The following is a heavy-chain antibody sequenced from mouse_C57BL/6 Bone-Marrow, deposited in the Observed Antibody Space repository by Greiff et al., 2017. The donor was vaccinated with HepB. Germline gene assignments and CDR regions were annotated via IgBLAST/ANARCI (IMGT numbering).Heavy chain of an antibody. J-gene: IGHJ4*01. CDR3: TPGSNYVGAMDY. CDR1: GFNIKDDY. Sequence: VQLQQSGAELVRPGASVKVSCTASGFNIKDDYMHWVKQRPDQGLEWIGGIDPGNGDTEYASKFQGKATITTDTSSNTAYLQLSSLTSEDTAVYYCTPGSNYVGAMDYWGQGTSVTVSS. CDR2: IDPGNGDT. D-gene: IGHD2-5*01. V-gene: IGHV14-4*01.